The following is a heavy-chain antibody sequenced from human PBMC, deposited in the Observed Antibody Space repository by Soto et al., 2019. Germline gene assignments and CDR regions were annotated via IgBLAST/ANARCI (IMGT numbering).Heavy chain of an antibody. D-gene: IGHD3-9*01. J-gene: IGHJ4*02. V-gene: IGHV4-34*01. CDR2: INHSGST. CDR1: GGSFSGYY. Sequence: PSETLSLTCAVYGGSFSGYYWSWIRQPPGKGLEWIGEINHSGSTNYNPSLKSRVTISVDTSKNQFSLKLSSVTAADTAVYYCAGAYDILTGYWDYWGQGTLVTVSS. CDR3: AGAYDILTGYWDY.